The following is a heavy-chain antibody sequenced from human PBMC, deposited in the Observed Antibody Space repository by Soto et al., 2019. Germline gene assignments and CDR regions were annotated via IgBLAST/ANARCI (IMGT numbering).Heavy chain of an antibody. CDR1: GGSISSYY. J-gene: IGHJ6*03. D-gene: IGHD5-12*01. CDR3: ARGLRNYYYYYMDV. Sequence: SETLSLTCTVSGGSISSYYWSWIRQPPGEGLEWIGYIYYSGSTNYNPSLKSRVTISVDTSKNQFSLKLSSVTAADTAVYYCARGLRNYYYYYMDVWGKGTTVTVSS. V-gene: IGHV4-59*01. CDR2: IYYSGST.